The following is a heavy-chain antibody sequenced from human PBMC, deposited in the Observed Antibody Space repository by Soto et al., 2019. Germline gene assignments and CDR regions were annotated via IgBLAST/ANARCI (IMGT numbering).Heavy chain of an antibody. V-gene: IGHV1-69*01. D-gene: IGHD4-17*01. CDR1: EGTFSNYA. CDR2: IIPLFSTT. J-gene: IGHJ4*02. Sequence: QVQLVQSGAEVKGPGSSVRVSCKASEGTFSNYAITWVRQAPGQGLEWMGGIIPLFSTTNYAQKFQGRVTITADESTSTAYLELSSLTSEDTAVYYCARDHSSYGDYAIKGLRDWGQGILVTVSS. CDR3: ARDHSSYGDYAIKGLRD.